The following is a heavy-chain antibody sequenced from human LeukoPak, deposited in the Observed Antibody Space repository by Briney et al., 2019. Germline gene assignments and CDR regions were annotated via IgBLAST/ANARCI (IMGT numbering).Heavy chain of an antibody. Sequence: GASVKVSCKASGYTFTSYYMHWVRQAPGQGLEWMGIINPSGGSTSYAQKFRGRVTMTRDTSTSTVYMELSSLRSEDTAVYYCARDRGSGWEVYGMDVWGKGTTVTVSS. CDR3: ARDRGSGWEVYGMDV. D-gene: IGHD6-19*01. CDR1: GYTFTSYY. CDR2: INPSGGST. V-gene: IGHV1-46*01. J-gene: IGHJ6*04.